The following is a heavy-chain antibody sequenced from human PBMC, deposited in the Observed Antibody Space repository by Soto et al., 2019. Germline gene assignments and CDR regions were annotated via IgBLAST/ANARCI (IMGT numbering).Heavy chain of an antibody. CDR2: IKTNNDGGAT. J-gene: IGHJ4*02. V-gene: IGHV3-15*07. D-gene: IGHD5-12*01. CDR1: GFSFTSAW. CDR3: TTGRGGSAYVPGAY. Sequence: EVQLVESGGGLVKPGGSLRLSCAASGFSFTSAWMNWVRQIPGMGLEWVGRIKTNNDGGATDYSAPVKGRSTISRDDSKDTVYLQMNSLKTEDTAVYYCTTGRGGSAYVPGAYWGQGALVTVSS.